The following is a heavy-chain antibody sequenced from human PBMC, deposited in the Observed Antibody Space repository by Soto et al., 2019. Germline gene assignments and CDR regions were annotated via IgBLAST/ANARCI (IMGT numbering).Heavy chain of an antibody. V-gene: IGHV3-30-3*01. CDR3: ARDRGIDY. J-gene: IGHJ4*02. CDR2: ISYDGSNK. CDR1: GFTFSSYA. D-gene: IGHD3-10*01. Sequence: GGSLRLSCAASGFTFSSYAMHWVRQAPGKGLEWVAVISYDGSNKYYADSVKGRFTISRDNSKNTLYLQMNSLRAEDTAVYYCARDRGIDYWGQGTLVTVSS.